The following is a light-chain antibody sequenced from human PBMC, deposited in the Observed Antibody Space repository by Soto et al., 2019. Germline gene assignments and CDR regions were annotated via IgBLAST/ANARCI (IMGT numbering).Light chain of an antibody. J-gene: IGLJ2*01. CDR2: EVT. CDR3: CSYAGTTTWV. V-gene: IGLV2-23*02. CDR1: SSDVGSHNF. Sequence: QSVLTQPASVSGSPGQSITISCTGTSSDVGSHNFVSWYQQRPGKAPKLMIFEVTKRPSGVSSRFSASKSGNTASLTISGVQAEDEADYYCCSYAGTTTWVFGGGTKLTVL.